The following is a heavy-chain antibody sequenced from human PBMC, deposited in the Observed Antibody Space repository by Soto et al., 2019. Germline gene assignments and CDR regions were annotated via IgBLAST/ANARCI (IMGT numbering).Heavy chain of an antibody. V-gene: IGHV4-39*01. CDR1: GGSISSSSYY. CDR3: ASARQGPDYDSSGYYYFDY. Sequence: SETLSLTCTVSGGSISSSSYYWGWIRQPPGKGLEWIGSIYYSGSTYYNPSLKSRVTISVDTSKNQFSLKLSSVTAADTAVYYCASARQGPDYDSSGYYYFDYWGQGTLVTVSS. D-gene: IGHD3-22*01. J-gene: IGHJ4*02. CDR2: IYYSGST.